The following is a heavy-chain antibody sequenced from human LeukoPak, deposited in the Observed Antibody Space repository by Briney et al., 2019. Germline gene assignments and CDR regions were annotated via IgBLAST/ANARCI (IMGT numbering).Heavy chain of an antibody. J-gene: IGHJ5*02. CDR2: ISWNSGSI. CDR1: GFTFDDYA. V-gene: IGHV3-9*01. CDR3: AKDWGYRAMVKIFDP. D-gene: IGHD5-18*01. Sequence: GRSLRLSCAASGFTFDDYAMHWVRHAPGKGLEWVSGISWNSGSIGYADSVKGRFTISRDNAKNSLYLQMNSLRAEDTALYYCAKDWGYRAMVKIFDPWSQGTLVTVSS.